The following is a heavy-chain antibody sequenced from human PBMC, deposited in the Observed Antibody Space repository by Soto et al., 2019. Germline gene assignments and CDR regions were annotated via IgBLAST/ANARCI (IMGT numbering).Heavy chain of an antibody. J-gene: IGHJ4*02. Sequence: SVKVSFKASGGTFSSYAISWVRQAPGQGLEWMGGIIPIFGTANYAQKFQGRVTITADESTSTAYMELSSLRSEDTAVYYCARGGGGTMIVVVPGYFDYWGQGTLVTVSS. CDR2: IIPIFGTA. V-gene: IGHV1-69*13. CDR3: ARGGGGTMIVVVPGYFDY. CDR1: GGTFSSYA. D-gene: IGHD3-22*01.